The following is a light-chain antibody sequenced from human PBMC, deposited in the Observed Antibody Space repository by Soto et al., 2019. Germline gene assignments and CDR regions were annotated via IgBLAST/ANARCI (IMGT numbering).Light chain of an antibody. CDR2: RNN. Sequence: QSVLTQPPSASGTPGQRVTISCSGSSSNIGSNTVNWYQQLPGTAPKLLIYRNNQRPSGVPDRFSGSKSGTSASLAISGLRSDDEADYFCATWDDSLNGFYVFGTGTKVTAL. CDR1: SSNIGSNT. V-gene: IGLV1-44*01. J-gene: IGLJ1*01. CDR3: ATWDDSLNGFYV.